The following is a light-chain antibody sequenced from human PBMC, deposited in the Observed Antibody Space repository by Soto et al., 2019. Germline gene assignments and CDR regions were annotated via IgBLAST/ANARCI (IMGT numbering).Light chain of an antibody. V-gene: IGKV1-33*01. CDR1: QDISNY. J-gene: IGKJ1*01. CDR3: QQYDNLPGT. Sequence: DIQMTQTPSSLSASVGDRVTITCQASQDISNYLNWYQQKPGKAPKLLIYDASNLETGVPSRFSGSGSGTDFTFTISSLQPEDIATYYCQQYDNLPGTFGQGTMV. CDR2: DAS.